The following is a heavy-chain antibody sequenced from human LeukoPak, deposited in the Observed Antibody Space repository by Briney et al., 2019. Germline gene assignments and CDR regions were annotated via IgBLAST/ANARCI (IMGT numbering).Heavy chain of an antibody. V-gene: IGHV4-4*09. CDR2: IYTSGST. CDR1: GGSISSYY. CDR3: ARLYGSGSE. Sequence: PSETLSLTCTVSGGSISSYYWSWIRQPPGKGLEWIGYIYTSGSTNYNPSLKSRVTISVDTSKNQFSLKLSSVTAADTAVYYCARLYGSGSEWGQGTLVTVSS. J-gene: IGHJ4*02. D-gene: IGHD3-10*01.